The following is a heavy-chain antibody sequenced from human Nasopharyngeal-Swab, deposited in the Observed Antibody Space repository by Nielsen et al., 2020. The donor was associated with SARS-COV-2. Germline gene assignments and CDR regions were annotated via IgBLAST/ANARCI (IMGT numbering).Heavy chain of an antibody. Sequence: SELRSCTCTVPGGSISSYYWGWIRQPPGKGLEWIGSIYYSGSTYYNPSLKSRVTISVDTSKNQFSLKLSSVTAADTAVYYCARDNTAWGQGTLVTVSS. CDR2: IYYSGST. V-gene: IGHV4-39*07. CDR3: ARDNTA. J-gene: IGHJ4*02. D-gene: IGHD5-18*01. CDR1: GGSISSYY.